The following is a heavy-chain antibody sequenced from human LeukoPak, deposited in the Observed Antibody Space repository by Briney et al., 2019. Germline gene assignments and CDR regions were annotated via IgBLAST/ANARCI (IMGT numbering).Heavy chain of an antibody. CDR1: GFTFSSYA. D-gene: IGHD3-9*01. CDR3: AKVPLYDILTGYYNVETGEGHYYFDY. J-gene: IGHJ4*02. V-gene: IGHV3-23*01. Sequence: GGSLRLSRAASGFTFSSYAMSWVRQAPGKGLEWVSAISGSGGSTYYADSVKGRFTISRDNSKNTLYLQMNSLRAEDTAVYYCAKVPLYDILTGYYNVETGEGHYYFDYWGQGTLVTVSS. CDR2: ISGSGGST.